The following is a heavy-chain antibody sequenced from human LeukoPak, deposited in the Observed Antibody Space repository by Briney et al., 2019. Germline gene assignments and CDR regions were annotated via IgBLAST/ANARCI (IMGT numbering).Heavy chain of an antibody. Sequence: SETLSLTCAVYGGSFSGYYWSWIRQPPGKGLEWIGEINHSGSTNYNPSLKSRVTISVDTSKNQFSLKLGSVTAADTAVYYCARGGYSGYLNWFDPWGQGTLVTVSS. CDR2: INHSGST. CDR1: GGSFSGYY. J-gene: IGHJ5*02. V-gene: IGHV4-34*01. D-gene: IGHD5-12*01. CDR3: ARGGYSGYLNWFDP.